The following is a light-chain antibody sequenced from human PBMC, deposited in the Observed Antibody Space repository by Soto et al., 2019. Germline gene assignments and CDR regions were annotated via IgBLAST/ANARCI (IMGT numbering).Light chain of an antibody. CDR1: RSVSNY. CDR2: DAS. V-gene: IGKV3-11*01. CDR3: QQRSNWPPT. Sequence: EIVLTQSPATLSLSPGERATLSCRASRSVSNYLAWYQQKPGQAPRLLIYDASNRATGIPARFSGSGSGTDFSLTVSSLEPEDFAVYYWQQRSNWPPTFGGGTKVEI. J-gene: IGKJ4*01.